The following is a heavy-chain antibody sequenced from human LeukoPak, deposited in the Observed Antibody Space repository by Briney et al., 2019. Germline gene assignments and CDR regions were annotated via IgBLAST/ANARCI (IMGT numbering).Heavy chain of an antibody. Sequence: GGSLRLSCAASGFSFSTYWMTWVRQAPGKGLEWVANIKPDGSQKYCVDTVKGRFTISRDNAKNSLYLQMNSLRAEDTAVYYCARDSGSFFVDFWGQGTLVTVSS. CDR2: IKPDGSQK. J-gene: IGHJ4*02. CDR3: ARDSGSFFVDF. CDR1: GFSFSTYW. V-gene: IGHV3-7*01. D-gene: IGHD1-26*01.